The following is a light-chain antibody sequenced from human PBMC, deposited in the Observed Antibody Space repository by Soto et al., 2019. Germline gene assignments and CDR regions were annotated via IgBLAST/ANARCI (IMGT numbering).Light chain of an antibody. Sequence: QSALTQPPSASGSDGQSVTVSCTGTSSDVGGYNYVSWYQQHPGKAPKLMISEVSKRPSGVPDRFSGSKSANTASLTVSGLQAEDEADYYCSSYAGSNTVFGGGTKLTVL. CDR3: SSYAGSNTV. V-gene: IGLV2-8*01. CDR1: SSDVGGYNY. CDR2: EVS. J-gene: IGLJ2*01.